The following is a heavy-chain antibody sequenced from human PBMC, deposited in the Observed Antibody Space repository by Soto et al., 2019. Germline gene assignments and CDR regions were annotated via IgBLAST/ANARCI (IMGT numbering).Heavy chain of an antibody. V-gene: IGHV4-59*01. Sequence: PSETLSLTCTVSGGSIRTYYWSWIRQPPGKGLEWLGYIYYSGSTNYNPSLKSRVTISVDTSKNQISLKLSSVTAADTAVYYCARCGPGFQLQPIDYWGQGTLVTVSS. CDR2: IYYSGST. D-gene: IGHD2-2*01. CDR3: ARCGPGFQLQPIDY. CDR1: GGSIRTYY. J-gene: IGHJ4*02.